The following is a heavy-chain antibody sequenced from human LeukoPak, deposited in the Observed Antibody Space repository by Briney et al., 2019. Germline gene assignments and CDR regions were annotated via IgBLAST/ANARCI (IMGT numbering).Heavy chain of an antibody. CDR2: IYYSGSV. Sequence: KASETLSLTCTVSGGSISSNNYYWGWIRQPPGKGLEWIGSIYYSGSVYYNPSLKSRVTISVDTSKNQFSLKLNSVTAADTAVYYCARDSSLVVIAVSQGDFDYWGQGTLVTVSS. J-gene: IGHJ4*02. V-gene: IGHV4-39*07. CDR3: ARDSSLVVIAVSQGDFDY. CDR1: GGSISSNNYY. D-gene: IGHD2-21*01.